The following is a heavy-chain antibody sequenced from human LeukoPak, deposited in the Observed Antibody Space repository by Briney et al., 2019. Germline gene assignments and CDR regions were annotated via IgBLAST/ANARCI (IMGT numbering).Heavy chain of an antibody. CDR2: IYPGDSDT. Sequence: GESLKISCQGSGYSFTSYWIGWVRQMPGKGLEWMGIIYPGDSDTRYSPSFQGQVTISADKSISTAYLQWSSLEASDTAMYYCARQGSWEAATGDYWGQGTLVTVSS. J-gene: IGHJ4*02. D-gene: IGHD1-26*01. CDR1: GYSFTSYW. CDR3: ARQGSWEAATGDY. V-gene: IGHV5-51*01.